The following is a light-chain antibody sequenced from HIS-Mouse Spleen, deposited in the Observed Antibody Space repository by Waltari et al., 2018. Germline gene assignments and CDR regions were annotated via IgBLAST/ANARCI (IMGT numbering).Light chain of an antibody. CDR1: KLGDKY. J-gene: IGLJ1*01. CDR3: QAWDSSTYV. Sequence: SYELTQPPSVSVSPGQTASITCSGDKLGDKYACWYQQKPGQSPVLVIYQDSKRPSGIPERFDGSNAGNTATLTIGGTQAMDEADYYCQAWDSSTYVFGTGTKVTVL. CDR2: QDS. V-gene: IGLV3-1*01.